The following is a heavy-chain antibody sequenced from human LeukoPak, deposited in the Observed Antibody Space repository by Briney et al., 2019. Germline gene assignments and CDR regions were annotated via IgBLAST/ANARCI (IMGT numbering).Heavy chain of an antibody. V-gene: IGHV4-34*01. Sequence: PSETLSLTCAVYGGSLSGYYWSWIRQSPGKGLEWIGEINDSGSTNYNPSLKSRVTISVDTSKNQFSLKLSSVTAADTAVYYCARRRKALSWSSWGQGTLVTVSS. D-gene: IGHD6-13*01. CDR2: INDSGST. J-gene: IGHJ4*02. CDR3: ARRRKALSWSS. CDR1: GGSLSGYY.